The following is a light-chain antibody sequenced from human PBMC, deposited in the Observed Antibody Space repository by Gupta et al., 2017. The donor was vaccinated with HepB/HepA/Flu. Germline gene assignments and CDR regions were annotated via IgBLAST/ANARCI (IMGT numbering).Light chain of an antibody. CDR3: QQYTTWLT. CDR1: QRISSN. V-gene: IGKV3-15*01. CDR2: GAS. Sequence: EIVMTQSPDTLSVSPGERATLSCRASQRISSNLAWYQKKPGQAPRLLMYGASPRATGTPARFSGSGSGKEFTLTISSLQSEDCAVYYWQQYTTWLTFGGGTKVEIK. J-gene: IGKJ4*01.